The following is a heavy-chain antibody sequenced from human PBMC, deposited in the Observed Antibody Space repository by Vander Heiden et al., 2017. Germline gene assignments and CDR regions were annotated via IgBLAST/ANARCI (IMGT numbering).Heavy chain of an antibody. CDR2: LSGSGYKS. D-gene: IGHD3-16*01. V-gene: IGHV3-23*01. CDR1: GFTCTHFA. J-gene: IGHJ4*02. Sequence: EVQLLAPGGALVQPGGSLRLSCAATGFTCTHFAMNGVRKARGKGLEWVSGLSGSGYKSYYADSVKGRFTISRDNSRNTLFLQMNNLRAEDTAVYYCAKEHSHSEATFPLDFFDFWGQGTLVTVSS. CDR3: AKEHSHSEATFPLDFFDF.